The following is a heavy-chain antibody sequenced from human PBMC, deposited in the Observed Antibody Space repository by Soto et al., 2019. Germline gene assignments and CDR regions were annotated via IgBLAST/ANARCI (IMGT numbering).Heavy chain of an antibody. Sequence: LGESLKISCKGSGYSFTSYWIGWVRQMPGKGLEWMGIIYPGDSDTRYSPSFQGQVTISADKSISTAYLQWSSLKASDTAMYYCARPYVSGPSYYYYGMDVWGQGTTVTVSS. CDR1: GYSFTSYW. CDR3: ARPYVSGPSYYYYGMDV. CDR2: IYPGDSDT. D-gene: IGHD6-19*01. V-gene: IGHV5-51*01. J-gene: IGHJ6*02.